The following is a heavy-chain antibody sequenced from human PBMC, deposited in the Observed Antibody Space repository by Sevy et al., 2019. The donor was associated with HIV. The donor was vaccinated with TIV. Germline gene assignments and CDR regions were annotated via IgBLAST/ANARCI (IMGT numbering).Heavy chain of an antibody. V-gene: IGHV3-30*18. CDR3: AKGPFGGNDFAS. D-gene: IGHD2-15*01. J-gene: IGHJ4*02. CDR2: ISYDGSYK. CDR1: GFIFSNHG. Sequence: GGSLRLSCAASGFIFSNHGMHWVRQAPGKGLEWVAVISYDGSYKNYGDSVKGRFTISRDNSKNRLYLQMHSLRAEDTAVFYCAKGPFGGNDFASWGQGTLVTVSS.